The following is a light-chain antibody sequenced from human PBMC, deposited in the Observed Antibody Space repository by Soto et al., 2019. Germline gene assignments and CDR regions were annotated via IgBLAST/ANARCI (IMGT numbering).Light chain of an antibody. CDR1: QSVSSY. V-gene: IGKV3-11*01. Sequence: EIVLTQSPATLSLSPGERATLSCRASQSVSSYLAWYQQKPGQAPRLLIYDASNRAPGIPARFSGSGSGTDLPLTISSLKPEDFALYYCQQRSNWATTFGPGTKVDIK. CDR2: DAS. CDR3: QQRSNWATT. J-gene: IGKJ3*01.